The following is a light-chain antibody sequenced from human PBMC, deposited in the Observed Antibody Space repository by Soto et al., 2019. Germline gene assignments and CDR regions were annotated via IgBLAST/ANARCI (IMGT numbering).Light chain of an antibody. CDR2: TAS. Sequence: EIVLTQSPGTLSLSPGERATLSCRASQSVSRSSLAWYQQRPGQPPRLLIFTASSRATGTPDRFSGSGSGTDFTLTLSRLEPEDFAVYYCQLYGSSPPYTFGPGTKLEI. CDR1: QSVSRSS. V-gene: IGKV3-20*01. J-gene: IGKJ2*01. CDR3: QLYGSSPPYT.